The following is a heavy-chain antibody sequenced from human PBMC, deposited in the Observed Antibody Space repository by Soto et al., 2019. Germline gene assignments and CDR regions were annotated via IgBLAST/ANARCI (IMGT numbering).Heavy chain of an antibody. CDR3: ARGQGGV. CDR1: GGSFSGYY. V-gene: IGHV4-34*01. Sequence: SETLSLTCAVYGGSFSGYYWSWIRQPPGKGLEWIGEINHSGSTNYNPSLKSRVTISVDTSKNQFSLKLSSVTAADTAVYYCARGQGGVWGQGTTVTVS. D-gene: IGHD3-16*01. CDR2: INHSGST. J-gene: IGHJ6*02.